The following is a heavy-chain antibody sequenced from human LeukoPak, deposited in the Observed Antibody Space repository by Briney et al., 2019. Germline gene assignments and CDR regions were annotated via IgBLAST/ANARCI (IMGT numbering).Heavy chain of an antibody. D-gene: IGHD6-13*01. V-gene: IGHV1-69*04. CDR2: IIPILGIA. CDR1: GYTFTSYD. Sequence: SVKVSCKASGYTFTSYDISWVRQAPGQGLEWMGRIIPILGIANYAQKFQGRVTITADKSTSTAYMELSSLRSEDTAVYYCARVLPTTAALDYWGQGTLVTVSS. J-gene: IGHJ4*02. CDR3: ARVLPTTAALDY.